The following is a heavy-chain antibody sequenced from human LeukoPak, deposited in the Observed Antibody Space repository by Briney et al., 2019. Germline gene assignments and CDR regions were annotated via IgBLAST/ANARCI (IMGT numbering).Heavy chain of an antibody. V-gene: IGHV4-34*01. J-gene: IGHJ4*02. D-gene: IGHD6-19*01. CDR1: GGSFSGDY. CDR2: INHSGST. Sequence: PSETLSLTWAVYGGSFSGDYWNWIRQPPEKGLEWIGEINHSGSTNSNPSLKSRVTISVDRSKNQFSLKLSSVTAADTAVYYCARRPRYSSGWYYFDSWGQGTLVTVSS. CDR3: ARRPRYSSGWYYFDS.